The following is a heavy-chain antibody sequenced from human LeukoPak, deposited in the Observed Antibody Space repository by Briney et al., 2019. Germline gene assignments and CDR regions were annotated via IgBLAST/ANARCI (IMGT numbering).Heavy chain of an antibody. CDR3: ARRFRGGFDY. CDR2: INHSGST. CDR1: GESFSGYY. J-gene: IGHJ4*02. D-gene: IGHD3-10*01. V-gene: IGHV4-34*01. Sequence: SETLSLTCAVYGESFSGYYWSWIRQPPGKGLEWIGEINHSGSTNYNPSLKSRVTISVDTSKNQFSLKLSSVTAADTAVYYCARRFRGGFDYWGQGTLVTVSS.